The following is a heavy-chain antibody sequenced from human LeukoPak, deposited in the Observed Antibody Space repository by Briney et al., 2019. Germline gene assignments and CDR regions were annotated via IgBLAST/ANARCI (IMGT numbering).Heavy chain of an antibody. D-gene: IGHD2-2*01. Sequence: KPSETLSLTCTVSGDSISSSSYYWGWIRQPPGKGLEWIATVYYTGSTYYNPSLKGRVTISVDTSKNHLSLKLSSATAADTAVYYCARGLMECSSTSCNTIYVFYGMDVWGQGTTVTVSS. CDR2: VYYTGST. CDR1: GDSISSSSYY. CDR3: ARGLMECSSTSCNTIYVFYGMDV. J-gene: IGHJ6*02. V-gene: IGHV4-39*02.